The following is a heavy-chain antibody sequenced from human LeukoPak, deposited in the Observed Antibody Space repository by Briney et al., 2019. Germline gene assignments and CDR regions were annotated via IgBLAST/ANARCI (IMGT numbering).Heavy chain of an antibody. J-gene: IGHJ4*02. CDR3: AKANHDSSGFSFDY. D-gene: IGHD3-22*01. CDR2: IYSGGST. Sequence: GGSLRLSCAASGFTVSSNYMSWVRRAPGKGLEWVSVIYSGGSTYYADSVKGRFTISRDNSKNTLYLQMNSLRAEDTAVYYCAKANHDSSGFSFDYWGQGTLVTVSS. V-gene: IGHV3-53*01. CDR1: GFTVSSNY.